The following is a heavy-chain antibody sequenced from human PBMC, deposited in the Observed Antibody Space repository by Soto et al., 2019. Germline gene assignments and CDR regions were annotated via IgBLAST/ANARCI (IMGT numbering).Heavy chain of an antibody. CDR2: IYYSGST. CDR3: ARLSSSWPLLGFDY. CDR1: GGSISSSSYY. Sequence: QLQLQESGPGLVKPSETLSLTCTVSGGSISSSSYYWGWIRQPPGKGLEWIGSIYYSGSTYYNPSLKSRVTISVDTSKNQFSLKLSSVTAADTAMYYCARLSSSWPLLGFDYWGQGTLVTVSS. V-gene: IGHV4-39*01. D-gene: IGHD6-13*01. J-gene: IGHJ4*02.